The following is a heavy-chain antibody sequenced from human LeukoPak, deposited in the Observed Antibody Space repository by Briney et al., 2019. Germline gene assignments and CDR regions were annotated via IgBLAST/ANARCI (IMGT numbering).Heavy chain of an antibody. CDR2: ISSSSSSYI. Sequence: PGGSLRLSCAASGFTFSRYSMTWVRQAPGKGLEWVSSISSSSSSYIYYADSVKGRFTISRDNAKNSLYLQMNSLRAEDTAVYYCARDLSQPRGFDPWGQGTRVTVSS. V-gene: IGHV3-21*01. CDR1: GFTFSRYS. J-gene: IGHJ5*02. D-gene: IGHD2-2*01. CDR3: ARDLSQPRGFDP.